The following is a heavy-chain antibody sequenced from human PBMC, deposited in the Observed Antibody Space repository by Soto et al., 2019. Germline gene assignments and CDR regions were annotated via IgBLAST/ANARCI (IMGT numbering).Heavy chain of an antibody. CDR1: GYTFASYY. D-gene: IGHD1-1*01. Sequence: ASVKVSCKTSGYTFASYYLHWVRQAPGQGLEWMGIITPTSGSTTYAQKFQGRVTMTRDTSTSTVYMELSRPTYEDTAVYYCARSRDAYNFDYWGQGTRVTVSS. CDR2: ITPTSGST. V-gene: IGHV1-46*01. J-gene: IGHJ4*02. CDR3: ARSRDAYNFDY.